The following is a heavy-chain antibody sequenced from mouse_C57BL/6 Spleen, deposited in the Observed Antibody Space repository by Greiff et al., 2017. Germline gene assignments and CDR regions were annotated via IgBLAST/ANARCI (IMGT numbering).Heavy chain of an antibody. CDR3: ARSRTVVADFAV. V-gene: IGHV1-61*01. CDR2: IFPSDSET. J-gene: IGHJ1*03. CDR1: GYTFTSYW. D-gene: IGHD1-1*01. Sequence: VQLQQSGAELVRPGSSVKLSCKASGYTFTSYWMDWVKQRPGQGLEWIGNIFPSDSETHYNQKFKDKATLTVDKSSSTAYMQLSSLTSEDSAVYYCARSRTVVADFAVWGTGTTVTVSS.